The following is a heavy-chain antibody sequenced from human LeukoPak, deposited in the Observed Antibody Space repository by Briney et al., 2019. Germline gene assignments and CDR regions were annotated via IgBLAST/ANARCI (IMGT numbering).Heavy chain of an antibody. CDR2: IKRDGSEK. Sequence: GGSLRLSCAASGFTFSTYWMTWGRQAPGKGLEWVANIKRDGSEKYYVDSVKGRFTISRDNAKNSLYLQMNSLRAEDTAVYYRARDLFNSGDYWGQGTLVTVSS. J-gene: IGHJ4*02. V-gene: IGHV3-7*04. CDR3: ARDLFNSGDY. CDR1: GFTFSTYW.